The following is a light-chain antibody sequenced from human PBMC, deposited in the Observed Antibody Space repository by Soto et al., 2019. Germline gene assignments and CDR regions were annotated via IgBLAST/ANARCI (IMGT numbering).Light chain of an antibody. CDR2: GAS. J-gene: IGKJ3*01. CDR1: QSVSSSY. V-gene: IGKV3-20*01. CDR3: QQYGSSPFT. Sequence: EIVLTQSPGTLSLSPGERATLSCRASQSVSSSYLAWYQQKPGQAPRLLIYGASSRATGIPDRFSGSGSGTYFTLTVRRLEPEDFALYYCQQYGSSPFTFGPGTKVDIK.